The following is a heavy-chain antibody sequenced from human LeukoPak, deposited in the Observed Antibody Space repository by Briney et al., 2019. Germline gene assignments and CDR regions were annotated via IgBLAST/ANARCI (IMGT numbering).Heavy chain of an antibody. CDR3: AKGGSYVVDY. J-gene: IGHJ4*02. CDR1: GFTFSNYW. D-gene: IGHD3-16*01. CDR2: INSDGSST. Sequence: GGSLRLSCVASGFTFSNYWMHWVRQAPGKGLVWVSRINSDGSSTSYADSVKGRFTISRDSAKNTLYLQMNSLRAEDTAVYYCAKGGSYVVDYWGQGTLVTVSS. V-gene: IGHV3-74*01.